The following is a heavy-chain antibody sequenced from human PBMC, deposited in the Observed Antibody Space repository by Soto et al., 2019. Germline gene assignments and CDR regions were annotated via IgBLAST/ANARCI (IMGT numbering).Heavy chain of an antibody. J-gene: IGHJ4*02. CDR2: ISYDVSNT. CDR1: GFTFSSYG. Sequence: QVQLVESGGGVVQPGRSLRLSCAASGFTFSSYGMHWVRQAPGKGLEWVAIISYDVSNTYYADSVKGRFTISRDTSKNTLYLQMNSLRAEDTSVYYCAKEGGLSGSYYICSSYYFDYWGQGTLVTVSS. V-gene: IGHV3-30*18. CDR3: AKEGGLSGSYYICSSYYFDY. D-gene: IGHD1-26*01.